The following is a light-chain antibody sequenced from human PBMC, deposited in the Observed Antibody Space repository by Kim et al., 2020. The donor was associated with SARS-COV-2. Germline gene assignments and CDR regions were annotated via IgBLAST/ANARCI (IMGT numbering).Light chain of an antibody. CDR3: QKHNSGPWT. Sequence: SVGERVTISCRASRDISNFLAWYQQKPGKAPKLLIYDASDLGTGIPARFSGSGSGTEFTLTISSLQPEDVAAYYCQKHNSGPWTFGQGTRVEIK. J-gene: IGKJ1*01. CDR1: RDISNF. V-gene: IGKV1-27*01. CDR2: DAS.